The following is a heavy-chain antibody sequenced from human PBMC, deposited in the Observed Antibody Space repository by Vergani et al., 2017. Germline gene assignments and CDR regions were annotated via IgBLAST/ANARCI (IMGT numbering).Heavy chain of an antibody. D-gene: IGHD4-11*01. CDR1: GGSFTSYH. V-gene: IGHV4-34*01. CDR3: ARVNTETNGHLCYDYCMDV. CDR2: IDHTGRP. J-gene: IGHJ6*02. Sequence: QVQLQQWGGGLLKPSETLSLTCVVNGGSFTSYHWTWIRQSPGEGLEWVGDIDHTGRPDYNPSLKSRLTMSVDKSRNQFSLTLNSVTATDTAIYFCARVNTETNGHLCYDYCMDVWGQGTAVTVS.